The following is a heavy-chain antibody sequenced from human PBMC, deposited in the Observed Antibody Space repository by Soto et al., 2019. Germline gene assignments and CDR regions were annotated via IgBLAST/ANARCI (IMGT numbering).Heavy chain of an antibody. J-gene: IGHJ6*02. V-gene: IGHV1-46*01. CDR2: INPSGGST. D-gene: IGHD2-2*01. Sequence: ASVKVSCKASGYTFTSYYMHWVRQAPGQGLEWMGIINPSGGSTSYAQKFQGRVTMTRDTSTSTVYMELSSLRSEDTAVYYCARVGXSSTSCYFNRYYYGMDVWGQGTTVTVSS. CDR3: ARVGXSSTSCYFNRYYYGMDV. CDR1: GYTFTSYY.